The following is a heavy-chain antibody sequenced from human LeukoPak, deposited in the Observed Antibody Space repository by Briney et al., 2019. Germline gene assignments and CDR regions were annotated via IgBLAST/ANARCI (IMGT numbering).Heavy chain of an antibody. J-gene: IGHJ4*02. D-gene: IGHD2-21*01. CDR3: AKFLPTHIVVANYYFDY. CDR1: GFTFSSYA. CDR2: ISGSGGST. Sequence: GSLRLSCAASGFTFSSYAMSWVRQAPGKGLERVSAISGSGGSTYYADSVKGRFTISRDNSKNTLYLQMNSLRAEDTAVYYCAKFLPTHIVVANYYFDYWGQGTLVTVSS. V-gene: IGHV3-23*01.